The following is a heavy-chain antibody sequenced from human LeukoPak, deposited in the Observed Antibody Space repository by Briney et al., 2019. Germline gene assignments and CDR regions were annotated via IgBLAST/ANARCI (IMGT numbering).Heavy chain of an antibody. D-gene: IGHD1-7*01. CDR2: ISGSGTGT. J-gene: IGHJ4*02. Sequence: GGSPRLSCAASGFTFRTYAMSWVRQAPRQGMERVLGISGSGTGTYYADPVKGRFTISRDNSKNTLYLQMNSLRPEDTAVYYCATDIYNWSYGEFDYWGQGTLVTVSS. CDR3: ATDIYNWSYGEFDY. V-gene: IGHV3-23*01. CDR1: GFTFRTYA.